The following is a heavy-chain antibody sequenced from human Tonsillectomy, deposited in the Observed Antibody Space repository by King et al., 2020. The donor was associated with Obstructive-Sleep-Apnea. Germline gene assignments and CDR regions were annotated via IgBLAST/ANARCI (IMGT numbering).Heavy chain of an antibody. J-gene: IGHJ2*01. CDR2: ISRDGTNT. V-gene: IGHV3-30*04. CDR1: GFTFSNYA. Sequence: VQLVESGGGVVQPGRSLRLSCAASGFTFSNYALHWVRQVPGKGLEWVAGISRDGTNTEYADSVKGRFSISRDNPKKTLYLQMNSLRDEDTALYYCTRLRVAQGDLPLWGRGTLVTVSS. CDR3: TRLRVAQGDLPL. D-gene: IGHD2-21*02.